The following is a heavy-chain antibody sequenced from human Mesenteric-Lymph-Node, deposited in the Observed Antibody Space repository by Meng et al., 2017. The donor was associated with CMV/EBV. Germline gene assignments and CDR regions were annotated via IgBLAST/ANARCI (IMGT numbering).Heavy chain of an antibody. J-gene: IGHJ4*02. V-gene: IGHV4-31*03. Sequence: TVSGGSINSGGYYWSWIRQHPGKGLEWIAYIYFTGTTYYNPSLKSRVSISLDSSKNQFSLKLTSVTAADTAEYYCARDIVGATYFDHWGREPWSPSPQ. D-gene: IGHD1-26*01. CDR3: ARDIVGATYFDH. CDR1: GGSINSGGYY. CDR2: IYFTGTT.